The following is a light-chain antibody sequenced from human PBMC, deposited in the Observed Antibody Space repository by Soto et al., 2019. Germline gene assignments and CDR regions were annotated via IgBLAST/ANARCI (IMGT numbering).Light chain of an antibody. J-gene: IGKJ1*01. V-gene: IGKV3-15*01. CDR3: QQYGSSPWT. CDR1: QSVSSN. CDR2: RAS. Sequence: EIVMTQSPATLSVSPGGGATLSCRASQSVSSNLAWYQQKPGQAPRLLIYRASTRATGIPARFSGSGSGTDFTLTISRLEPEDFAVYYCQQYGSSPWTFGQGTKVDIK.